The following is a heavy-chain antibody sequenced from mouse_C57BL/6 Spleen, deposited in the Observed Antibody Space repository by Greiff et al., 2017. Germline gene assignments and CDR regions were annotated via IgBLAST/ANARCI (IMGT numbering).Heavy chain of an antibody. J-gene: IGHJ2*01. CDR2: IDPSDSYT. V-gene: IGHV1-69*01. CDR3: AKGGSACNY. D-gene: IGHD1-1*02. CDR1: GYTFTSYW. Sequence: QVQLQQPGAELVMPGASVKLSCKASGYTFTSYWMHWVKQRPGQGLEWIGEIDPSDSYTNYNQKFKGKSTLTVDKSSSTAYMQLSSLTSEDSAVYYCAKGGSACNYWGQGTTRTVSS.